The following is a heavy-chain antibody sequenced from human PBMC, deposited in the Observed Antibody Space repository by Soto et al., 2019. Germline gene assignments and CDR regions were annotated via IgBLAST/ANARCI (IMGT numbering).Heavy chain of an antibody. J-gene: IGHJ4*02. Sequence: GGSLRLSCAASGFTFSSYGMHWVRQAPGKGLEWVAVIWYDGSNKYYADSVKGRFTISRDNSKNTLYLQMNSLRAEDTAVYYCARDLPRGVISPAPLYWGQGTLVTVSS. V-gene: IGHV3-33*01. CDR2: IWYDGSNK. D-gene: IGHD3-10*01. CDR3: ARDLPRGVISPAPLY. CDR1: GFTFSSYG.